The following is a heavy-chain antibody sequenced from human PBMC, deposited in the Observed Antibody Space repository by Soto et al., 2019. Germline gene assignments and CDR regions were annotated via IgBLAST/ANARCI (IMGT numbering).Heavy chain of an antibody. CDR2: ISGGGGST. Sequence: GGSLRLSCAVSGFPFSSYVMTWVRQAPGKGLEWVSVISGGGGSTNYAESVKGRFTISRDNSENTLYLQMDSLRAEDTAVYYCARDSGYGSGSSVNHYLDCWGRGTLVTVSS. V-gene: IGHV3-23*01. J-gene: IGHJ4*01. CDR1: GFPFSSYV. CDR3: ARDSGYGSGSSVNHYLDC. D-gene: IGHD3-10*01.